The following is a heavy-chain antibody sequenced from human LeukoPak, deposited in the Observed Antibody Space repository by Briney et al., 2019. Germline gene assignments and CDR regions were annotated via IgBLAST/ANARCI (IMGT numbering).Heavy chain of an antibody. CDR1: GGTFSSYA. V-gene: IGHV1-69*15. D-gene: IGHD2-15*01. J-gene: IGHJ5*02. Sequence: GSSVKVSCKASGGTFSSYAISWVRQAPGQGLEWMGRIIPIFGTANHAQKFQGRVTITADESTSTAYMELSSLRSEDTAVYYCARVVVVVAADNWFDPWGQGTLVTVSS. CDR3: ARVVVVVAADNWFDP. CDR2: IIPIFGTA.